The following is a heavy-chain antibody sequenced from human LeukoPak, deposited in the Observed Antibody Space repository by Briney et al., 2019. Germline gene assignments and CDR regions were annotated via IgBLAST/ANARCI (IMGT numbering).Heavy chain of an antibody. CDR2: IYTSGST. CDR1: GGSISSGSYY. J-gene: IGHJ3*02. D-gene: IGHD6-19*01. CDR3: ARAFIAVARDAFDI. V-gene: IGHV4-61*02. Sequence: PSQTLSLTCTVSGGSISSGSYYWGWIRQPAGKGLEWIGRIYTSGSTNYNPSLKSRVTISVDTSKNQFSLKLSSVTAADTAVYYCARAFIAVARDAFDIWGQGTMVTVSS.